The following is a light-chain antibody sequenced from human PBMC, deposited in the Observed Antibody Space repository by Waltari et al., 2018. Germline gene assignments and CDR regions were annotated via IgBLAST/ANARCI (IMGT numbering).Light chain of an antibody. Sequence: QSALTQPRSVSGSPGQSVTISCTGTSSDVGGYNYVSWYPHHPGKAPKLIIYDVTKRPSGVPDRFSASKSDNTASLTISGLQAEDEADYYCCSYAGSITFWVFGGGTKLTVL. CDR3: CSYAGSITFWV. V-gene: IGLV2-11*01. CDR1: SSDVGGYNY. CDR2: DVT. J-gene: IGLJ3*02.